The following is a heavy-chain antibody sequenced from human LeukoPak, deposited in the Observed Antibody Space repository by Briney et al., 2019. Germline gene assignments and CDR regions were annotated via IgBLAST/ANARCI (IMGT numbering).Heavy chain of an antibody. CDR2: ISWNSGSI. D-gene: IGHD3-9*01. CDR3: ARDMGYDILTGYSAFDY. CDR1: GFTFDDYA. Sequence: SLRLSCAASGFTFDDYAMHWVRQAPGKGLEWVSGISWNSGSIGYADSVKGRFTISRDNAKKSLYLQMNSLRAEDTALYYCARDMGYDILTGYSAFDYWGQGTLVTVSS. J-gene: IGHJ4*02. V-gene: IGHV3-9*01.